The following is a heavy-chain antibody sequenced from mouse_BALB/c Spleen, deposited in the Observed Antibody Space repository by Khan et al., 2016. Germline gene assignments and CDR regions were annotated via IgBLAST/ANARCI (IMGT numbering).Heavy chain of an antibody. V-gene: IGHV5-4*02. J-gene: IGHJ1*01. CDR3: ASTYGNYGYFDV. Sequence: EVELVESGGGLVKPGGSLKLSCAASGFTFSDYYMYWVRQTPEKRLEWVATISDGGAYTYYPDSVKGRFTISRANAKNNLYLQMSSLKSEDTGMYYWASTYGNYGYFDVWGAGTTVTVSS. CDR1: GFTFSDYY. CDR2: ISDGGAYT. D-gene: IGHD1-1*02.